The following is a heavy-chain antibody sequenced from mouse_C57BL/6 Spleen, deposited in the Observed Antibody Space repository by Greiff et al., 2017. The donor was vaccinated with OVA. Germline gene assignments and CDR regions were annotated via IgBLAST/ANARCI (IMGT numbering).Heavy chain of an antibody. CDR2: IDPSDSYT. Sequence: QVQLQQPGAELVMPGASVKLSCKASGYTFTSYWMHWVKQRPGQGLEWIGEIDPSDSYTNYNQKFKGKSTLTVDKSSSTAYMRLSSLTSEDSAVYYCARGLLHAMDYWGQGTSVTVSS. CDR3: ARGLLHAMDY. V-gene: IGHV1-69*01. D-gene: IGHD2-3*01. CDR1: GYTFTSYW. J-gene: IGHJ4*01.